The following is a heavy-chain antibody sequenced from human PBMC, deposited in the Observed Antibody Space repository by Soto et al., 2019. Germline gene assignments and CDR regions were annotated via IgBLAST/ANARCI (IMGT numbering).Heavy chain of an antibody. D-gene: IGHD2-2*02. CDR1: GFTFSTYA. CDR2: ISYDGSNK. Sequence: QVQLVESGGGVVQPGRSLRLSCAASGFTFSTYALHWVRQAPGKGLEWVAVISYDGSNKYYADSVKGRFTLSRDNSKNSMYLQMNSLRPEDTAVYYCARALYCTSTSCYIAVSVLGMDVWGQGTTVSVSS. J-gene: IGHJ6*02. CDR3: ARALYCTSTSCYIAVSVLGMDV. V-gene: IGHV3-30*04.